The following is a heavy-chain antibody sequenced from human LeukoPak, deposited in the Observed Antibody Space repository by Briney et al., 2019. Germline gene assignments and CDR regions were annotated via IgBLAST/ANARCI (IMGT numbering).Heavy chain of an antibody. CDR2: ILYDGSNE. V-gene: IGHV3-30*18. D-gene: IGHD3-16*02. CDR3: AKGRYTKDYFDH. J-gene: IGHJ4*02. Sequence: PGGSLRLSCAASGFTFNTYGMHWVRQAPGKGLEWVAVILYDGSNENYADSVKGRFTISRDNSKNTLYLQLNSLRAEDTAVYYCAKGRYTKDYFDHWGQGTLVTVSS. CDR1: GFTFNTYG.